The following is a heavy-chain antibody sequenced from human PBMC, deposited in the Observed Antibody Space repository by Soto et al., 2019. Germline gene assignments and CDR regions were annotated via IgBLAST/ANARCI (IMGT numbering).Heavy chain of an antibody. D-gene: IGHD3-3*01. V-gene: IGHV3-23*01. CDR2: ISGSGGNT. CDR1: GFTFSSYA. Sequence: EVQLLESGGGLVQPGGSLRLSCAASGFTFSSYAMSWVRQAPGKGLEWVSAISGSGGNTYYAHSVKGRFTSSRDNSKNTQYLQMESGRAEETAVYYCARGTRGDYGLFALEIGGQGTMVTVSS. J-gene: IGHJ3*02. CDR3: ARGTRGDYGLFALEI.